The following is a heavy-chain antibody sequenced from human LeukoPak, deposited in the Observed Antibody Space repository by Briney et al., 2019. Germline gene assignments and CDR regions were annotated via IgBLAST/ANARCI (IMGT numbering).Heavy chain of an antibody. V-gene: IGHV3-23*01. J-gene: IGHJ4*02. CDR1: GFTFSSYA. CDR3: AKVQDDILTGYYWYFDY. CDR2: ISGSGGST. Sequence: GGSLRLSCVASGFTFSSYAMSWVRQAPGKGLEWVSAISGSGGSTYYADSVKGRFTISRDNSKNTLYLQMNSLRAEDTAVYYCAKVQDDILTGYYWYFDYWGQGTLVTVSS. D-gene: IGHD3-9*01.